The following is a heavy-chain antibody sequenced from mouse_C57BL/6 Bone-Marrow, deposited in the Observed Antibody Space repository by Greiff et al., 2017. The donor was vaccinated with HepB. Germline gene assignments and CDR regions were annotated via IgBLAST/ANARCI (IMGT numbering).Heavy chain of an antibody. J-gene: IGHJ2*01. CDR2: IDPANGNT. CDR3: ARYRYYYGGSYSFDY. Sequence: EVQLQESVAELVRPGASVKLSCTASGFNIKNTYMHWVKQRPEQGLEWIGRIDPANGNTKYAPKFQGKATITADTSSNTAYLQLSSLTSEDTAIYYCARYRYYYGGSYSFDYWGQGTPLTVSS. D-gene: IGHD1-1*01. V-gene: IGHV14-3*01. CDR1: GFNIKNTY.